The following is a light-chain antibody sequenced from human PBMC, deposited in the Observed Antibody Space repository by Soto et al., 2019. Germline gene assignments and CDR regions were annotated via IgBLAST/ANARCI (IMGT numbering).Light chain of an antibody. J-gene: IGKJ1*01. CDR3: QQYGSSPTT. CDR1: QSVSSSY. CDR2: GAS. V-gene: IGKV3-20*01. Sequence: EIVLTQSPGTLSLSPGERATLSCRASQSVSSSYLAWYQQKPGQAPRLLIYGASSRASDISDRFSGSGSGTDFTLTISRLEPEDFAVYYCQQYGSSPTTFGQGTKVEIK.